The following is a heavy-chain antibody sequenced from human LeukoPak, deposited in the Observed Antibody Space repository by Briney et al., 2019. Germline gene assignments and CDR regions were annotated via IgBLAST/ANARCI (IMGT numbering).Heavy chain of an antibody. CDR2: ISYDGSNK. D-gene: IGHD1-26*01. CDR3: AKASVGPPPQSFDY. J-gene: IGHJ4*02. V-gene: IGHV3-30-3*01. CDR1: GFTFSSYA. Sequence: PGGSLRLSCAASGFTFSSYAMHWVPQAPGKGREWGAVISYDGSNKYYADSVKGRFTITRDNSKNTLYLQMNSLRAEDTAVYYCAKASVGPPPQSFDYWGQGTLGTISS.